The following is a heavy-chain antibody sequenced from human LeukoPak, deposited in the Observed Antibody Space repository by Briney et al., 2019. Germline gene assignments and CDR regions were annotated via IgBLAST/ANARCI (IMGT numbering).Heavy chain of an antibody. V-gene: IGHV1-46*01. CDR2: IHPSGSST. CDR1: GYTFTNNY. D-gene: IGHD5-18*01. Sequence: ASVTLPFTGSGYTFTNNYMHWVRQAHGQGIEWMGVIHPSGSSTNYAQKFQGRVTMTKDTSTSTVHIELNTLRSDDTAVYYCARMDMDTAMVTNYLDHWGQGTLLIVSS. CDR3: ARMDMDTAMVTNYLDH. J-gene: IGHJ4*02.